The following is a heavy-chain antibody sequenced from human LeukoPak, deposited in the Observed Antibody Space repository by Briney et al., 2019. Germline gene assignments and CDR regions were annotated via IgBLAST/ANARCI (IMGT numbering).Heavy chain of an antibody. CDR2: IIPIFGTA. J-gene: IGHJ3*02. V-gene: IGHV1-69*01. Sequence: SVKVSRKASGGTFSSYAISWVRQAPGQGLEWMGGIIPIFGTANYAQKSQGRVTITADESTSTAYMELSSLRSEDTAVYYCARLGRYDAFDIWGQGTMVTVSS. CDR3: ARLGRYDAFDI. CDR1: GGTFSSYA.